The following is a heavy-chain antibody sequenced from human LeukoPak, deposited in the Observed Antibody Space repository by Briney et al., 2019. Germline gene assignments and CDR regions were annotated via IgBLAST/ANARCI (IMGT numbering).Heavy chain of an antibody. J-gene: IGHJ3*01. V-gene: IGHV3-30-3*01. D-gene: IGHD4-11*01. Sequence: GGSLRHSCAASGFTFSSYAMHWVRQAPGKGLEWVAVISYDGSNKYYADSVKGRFTISRDNSKNTLYLQMNSLRAEDTAVYYCARDSDSDYFLGAFDFWGQGTMLTVSS. CDR3: ARDSDSDYFLGAFDF. CDR2: ISYDGSNK. CDR1: GFTFSSYA.